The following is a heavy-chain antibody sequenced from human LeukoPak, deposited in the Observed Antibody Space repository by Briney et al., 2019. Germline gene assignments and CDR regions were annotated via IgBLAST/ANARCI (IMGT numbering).Heavy chain of an antibody. CDR2: IYTSGST. V-gene: IGHV4-4*09. Sequence: SETLSPTCTVSGGSISSYYWSWIRQPPGKGLEWIGYIYTSGSTNYNPSLKSRVTISVDTSKNQFSLKLSSVTAADTAVYYCARHVDYYMDVWGKGTTVTVSS. CDR3: ARHVDYYMDV. CDR1: GGSISSYY. J-gene: IGHJ6*03.